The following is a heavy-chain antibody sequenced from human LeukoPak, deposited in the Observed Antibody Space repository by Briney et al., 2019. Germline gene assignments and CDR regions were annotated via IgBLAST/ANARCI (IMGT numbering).Heavy chain of an antibody. Sequence: GGSLSLSCAASGFTVSSNYMSWVRQAPGKGLEWVSLIYSGGSTYYADSVKGRFTISRDNAKNSLYLQMNSLRAEDTALYYCAKELDYYGSGIDYWGQGTLVTVSS. CDR1: GFTVSSNY. CDR2: IYSGGST. J-gene: IGHJ4*02. D-gene: IGHD3-10*01. CDR3: AKELDYYGSGIDY. V-gene: IGHV3-53*05.